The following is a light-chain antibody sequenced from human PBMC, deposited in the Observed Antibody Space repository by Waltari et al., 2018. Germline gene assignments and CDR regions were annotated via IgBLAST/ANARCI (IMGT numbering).Light chain of an antibody. J-gene: IGKJ1*01. CDR2: GAS. CDR1: AFISRH. V-gene: IGKV3-15*01. CDR3: QRYQNWPRT. Sequence: EIVMTQSPAILSLSPGDEATLSCTASAFISRHLAWYQHIPGQPPRLLIYGASNRAAVIPPMFSSGWSRTEFTLTSSSLKSEDFALYYCQRYQNWPRTFGQGTKVDVK.